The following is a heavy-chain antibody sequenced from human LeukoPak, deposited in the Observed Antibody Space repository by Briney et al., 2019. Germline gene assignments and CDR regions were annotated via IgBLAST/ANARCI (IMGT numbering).Heavy chain of an antibody. CDR1: GFTFSSYA. J-gene: IGHJ4*02. V-gene: IGHV3-23*01. D-gene: IGHD3-10*01. CDR3: AKSATAEGYYYLPTLLGY. CDR2: ISGSGGST. Sequence: GGSLRLSCAASGFTFSSYAMSWVRQAPGKGLEWASAISGSGGSTYYADSVKGRFTISRDNSKNTLYLQMSSLRAEDTAVYYCAKSATAEGYYYLPTLLGYWGQGTLVTVSS.